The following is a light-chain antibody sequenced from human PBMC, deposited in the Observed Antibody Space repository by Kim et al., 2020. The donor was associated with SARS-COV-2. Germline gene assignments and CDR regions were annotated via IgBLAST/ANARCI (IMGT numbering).Light chain of an antibody. CDR1: QSVSSSY. CDR3: QQYVSSPQT. CDR2: GAS. V-gene: IGKV3-20*01. J-gene: IGKJ1*01. Sequence: EIVLTQSPGTLSLSPGERATLSCRASQSVSSSYLVWYQQKPGQAPRLLIYGASSRATGIPDRFSGSGSGTDFTLTISRLEPEDFAVYYCQQYVSSPQTFGQGTNVDIK.